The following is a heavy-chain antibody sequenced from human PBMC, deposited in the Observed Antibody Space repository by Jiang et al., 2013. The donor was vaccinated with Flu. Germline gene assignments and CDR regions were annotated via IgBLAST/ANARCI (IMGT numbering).Heavy chain of an antibody. Sequence: GSGLVKPSETLSLSCTVSGGSISSSSYYWGWIRQPPGKGLEWIGSIYYSGNTYYNPSLKSRVTISVDTSKNQFSLKLSSVTAAETAVYYCARIVAVAGMTQYYYYGMDVWGQGDHGHRLL. CDR3: ARIVAVAGMTQYYYYGMDV. CDR2: IYYSGNT. V-gene: IGHV4-39*01. J-gene: IGHJ6*02. CDR1: GGSISSSSYY. D-gene: IGHD6-19*01.